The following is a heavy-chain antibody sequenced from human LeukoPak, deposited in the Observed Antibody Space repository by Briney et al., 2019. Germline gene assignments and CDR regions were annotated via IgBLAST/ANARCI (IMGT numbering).Heavy chain of an antibody. V-gene: IGHV3-23*01. D-gene: IGHD2-2*02. CDR1: GFTFSSYS. Sequence: PGGSLRLSCAASGFTFSSYSMSWVRQAPGKGLEWVSGFSGGDGSTSYADSVKGRFTISRDKSKNTLYLQMNSLRAEDTAVYYCAKGKVVPATIYDYWGQGTLVTVSS. CDR3: AKGKVVPATIYDY. CDR2: FSGGDGST. J-gene: IGHJ4*02.